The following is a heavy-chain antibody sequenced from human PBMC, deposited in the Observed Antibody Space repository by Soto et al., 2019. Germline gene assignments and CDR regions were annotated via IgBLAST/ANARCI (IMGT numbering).Heavy chain of an antibody. CDR1: GAPITTTKW. J-gene: IGHJ6*02. CDR3: ATQPISYAWGV. D-gene: IGHD3-16*01. V-gene: IGHV4-4*02. CDR2: LSRGDER. Sequence: QVQLQESGPGLVKPSATLSLTCTVSGAPITTTKWWAWVRLPPGKGLEWIGELSRGDERSSNPSLEGRFTMSLDKSNNHFSLKLTSGTAADTAIYYCATQPISYAWGVWGRGTAVTVSS.